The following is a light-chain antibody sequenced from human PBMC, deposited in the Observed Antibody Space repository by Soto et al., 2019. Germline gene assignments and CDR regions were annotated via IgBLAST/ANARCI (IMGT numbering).Light chain of an antibody. CDR1: QTISSF. V-gene: IGKV1-39*01. Sequence: DIQMTQSPSSLSASVGDRVTITCRASQTISSFLYWYQQKPGKAPKLLIYAASSLQSGVPSRFSGSGSGTDFTLTISSLQPEDISTYYCQQLYGYPLTFGGGTKVDIK. CDR3: QQLYGYPLT. J-gene: IGKJ4*01. CDR2: AAS.